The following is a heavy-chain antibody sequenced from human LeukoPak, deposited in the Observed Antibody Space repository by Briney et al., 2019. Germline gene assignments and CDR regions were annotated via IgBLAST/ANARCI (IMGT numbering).Heavy chain of an antibody. CDR3: ARDRVRFGEVSSERYYFDY. J-gene: IGHJ4*02. V-gene: IGHV4-4*02. D-gene: IGHD3-16*02. CDR2: IYHSGST. CDR1: GGSISSSNW. Sequence: SETLSLTCAVSGGSISSSNWWSWVRQPPGKGLEWIGEIYHSGSTNYNPSLKSRVTISVDKSKNQFSLKLSSVTAADTAVYYCARDRVRFGEVSSERYYFDYWGQGTLVTVSS.